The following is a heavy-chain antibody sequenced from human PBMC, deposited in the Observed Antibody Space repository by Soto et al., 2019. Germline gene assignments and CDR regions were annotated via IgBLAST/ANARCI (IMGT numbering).Heavy chain of an antibody. V-gene: IGHV4-31*03. CDR2: IYYSGST. Sequence: QVQLQESGPGLVKPSQTLSLTCTVSGGSISSGGYYWSWIRQHPGKGLEWIGYIYYSGSTYYNPSLKSRVTISVDTSKNQFSLKLSPGTAADTAVYYCARGYSSGWQPRAWGQGTLVTVSS. J-gene: IGHJ5*02. D-gene: IGHD6-19*01. CDR1: GGSISSGGYY. CDR3: ARGYSSGWQPRA.